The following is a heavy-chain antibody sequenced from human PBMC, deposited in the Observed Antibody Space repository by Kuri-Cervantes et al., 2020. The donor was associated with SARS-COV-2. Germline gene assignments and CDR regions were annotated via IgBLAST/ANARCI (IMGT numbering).Heavy chain of an antibody. CDR1: GYTFTSYG. D-gene: IGHD2-2*02. CDR3: ARVVVVPAAISNPGGMDV. J-gene: IGHJ6*03. CDR2: ISAYNGNT. Sequence: ASVKVSCKAPGYTFTSYGISWVRQAPGQGLEWMGWISAYNGNTNYAQKLQGRVTMTTDTSTSTAYMELRSLRSDDTAVYYCARVVVVPAAISNPGGMDVWGKGTTVTVFS. V-gene: IGHV1-18*01.